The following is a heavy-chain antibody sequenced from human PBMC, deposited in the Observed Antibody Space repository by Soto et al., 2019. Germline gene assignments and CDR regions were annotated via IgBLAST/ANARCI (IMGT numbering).Heavy chain of an antibody. D-gene: IGHD3-22*01. CDR3: AKRAYDSSGYCDY. Sequence: EVQLLESGGGLVQPGGSLRLSCEASGFSFSSYGMSWVRHAPGKGLEWVSAISGSRGSTSYADSVKGRFTISRDNSKNTLYLQMNSLRAEDTAVYYCAKRAYDSSGYCDYWGQGTLVTVSS. V-gene: IGHV3-23*01. CDR2: ISGSRGST. CDR1: GFSFSSYG. J-gene: IGHJ4*02.